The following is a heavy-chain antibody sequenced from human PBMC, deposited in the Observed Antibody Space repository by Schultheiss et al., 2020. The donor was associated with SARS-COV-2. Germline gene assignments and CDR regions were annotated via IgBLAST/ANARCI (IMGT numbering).Heavy chain of an antibody. V-gene: IGHV3-23*01. J-gene: IGHJ4*02. Sequence: GGSLRLSFAASGFTFDDYGMSWVRQAPGKGLEWVSGISGSGGSTYYADSVKGRFTISRDNSKNTLYLQMNSLRAEDTAVYYCAKDRSLWFGEALDYWGQGTLVTVSS. CDR3: AKDRSLWFGEALDY. CDR1: GFTFDDYG. D-gene: IGHD3-10*01. CDR2: ISGSGGST.